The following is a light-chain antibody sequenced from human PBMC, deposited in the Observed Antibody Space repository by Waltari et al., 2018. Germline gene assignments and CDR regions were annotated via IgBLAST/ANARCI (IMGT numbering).Light chain of an antibody. CDR1: TPNIGNNY. Sequence: QSVLTQPPSVSAAPGQKVSISCSGSTPNIGNNYVSWYQQFPGEAPKVLIYGNNKRTTGIPGRFSGSKSGTSATLDITGLQTGDEAVYYCGTWDNTLSAVFGGGTKVTVL. J-gene: IGLJ2*01. CDR3: GTWDNTLSAV. CDR2: GNN. V-gene: IGLV1-51*02.